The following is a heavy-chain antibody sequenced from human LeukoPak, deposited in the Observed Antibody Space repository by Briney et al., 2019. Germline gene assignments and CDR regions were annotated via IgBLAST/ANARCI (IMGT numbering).Heavy chain of an antibody. Sequence: SETLSLTCAVYGGSFSGYYWSWIRQPPGKGLEWIGEINHSGSTNYNLSLKSRVTISVDTSKNQFSLKLSSVTAADTAVYYCARGPDGESDMFDPWGQGTLVTVSS. CDR1: GGSFSGYY. CDR2: INHSGST. V-gene: IGHV4-34*01. J-gene: IGHJ5*02. D-gene: IGHD2-15*01. CDR3: ARGPDGESDMFDP.